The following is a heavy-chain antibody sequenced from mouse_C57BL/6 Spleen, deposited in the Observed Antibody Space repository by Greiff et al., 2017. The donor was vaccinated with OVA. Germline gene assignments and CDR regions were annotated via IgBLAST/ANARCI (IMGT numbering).Heavy chain of an antibody. V-gene: IGHV1-52*01. D-gene: IGHD2-1*01. J-gene: IGHJ4*01. CDR1: GYTFTSYW. CDR3: ARGGGGNYVDYAMDY. CDR2: IDPSDSET. Sequence: QVQLQQPGAELVRPGSSVKLSCKASGYTFTSYWMHWVKQRPIQGLEWIGNIDPSDSETHYNQKFKDKATLTVDKSSSTAYMQLSSLTSEDSAVYYCARGGGGNYVDYAMDYWGQGTSVTVSS.